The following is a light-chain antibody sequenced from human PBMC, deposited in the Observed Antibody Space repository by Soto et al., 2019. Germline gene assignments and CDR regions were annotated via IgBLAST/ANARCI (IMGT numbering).Light chain of an antibody. V-gene: IGKV3-15*01. Sequence: EIVMTQYPDTLSVSPGETVTLSCRASQSVRTNLAWYQHKPGQSPRLLIYGASKRATGFPGRFSGSGSGTEFTLTINSLQAEDCAVYYCQQYYNWPRTFGQGTRLEIK. CDR3: QQYYNWPRT. CDR1: QSVRTN. CDR2: GAS. J-gene: IGKJ5*01.